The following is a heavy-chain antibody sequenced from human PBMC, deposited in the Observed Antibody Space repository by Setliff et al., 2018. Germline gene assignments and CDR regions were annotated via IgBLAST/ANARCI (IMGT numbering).Heavy chain of an antibody. CDR2: IWYDGINK. D-gene: IGHD3-10*01. J-gene: IGHJ4*02. CDR1: GFIFSNNG. V-gene: IGHV3-33*06. Sequence: GGSRRLSCAASGFIFSNNGMHWVRQAPGKGLEWVAVIWYDGINKYYADSVKGRFTISRDNSKNTLYVQMNSLRAEDTAVYYCAKSYGSGSYRPLFDYWGQGTLVTVSS. CDR3: AKSYGSGSYRPLFDY.